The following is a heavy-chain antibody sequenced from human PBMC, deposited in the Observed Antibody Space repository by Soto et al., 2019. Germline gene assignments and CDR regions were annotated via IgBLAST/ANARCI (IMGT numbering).Heavy chain of an antibody. J-gene: IGHJ6*03. CDR1: GFTFSSYG. CDR2: IWYDGSNK. V-gene: IGHV3-33*01. Sequence: QVQLVESGGGVVQPGRSLRLSCAASGFTFSSYGMHWVRQAPGKGLEWVAVIWYDGSNKYYAYSVKGRFTISRDKSKNSLYLQMNSLRAEDTAVYYCARDDWYSSSVGRSGAGYMDVWGKGTKVTVSS. D-gene: IGHD6-13*01. CDR3: ARDDWYSSSVGRSGAGYMDV.